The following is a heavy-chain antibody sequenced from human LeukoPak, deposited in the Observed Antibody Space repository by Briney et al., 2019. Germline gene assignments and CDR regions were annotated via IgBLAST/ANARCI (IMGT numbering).Heavy chain of an antibody. J-gene: IGHJ4*02. CDR3: ARGSWSGSYLDY. CDR1: GGSFSGYY. Sequence: PSETLSLTCAVYGGSFSGYYWSWIRQPPGKGLEWIGEINHSGSTNYNPSLKSRVTISVDTSKNQFSLKLSSVTAADTAVYYCARGSWSGSYLDYWGQGTLVTVSS. CDR2: INHSGST. V-gene: IGHV4-34*01. D-gene: IGHD3-3*01.